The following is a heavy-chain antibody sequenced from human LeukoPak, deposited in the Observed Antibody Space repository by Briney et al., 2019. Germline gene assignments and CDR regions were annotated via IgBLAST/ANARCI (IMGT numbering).Heavy chain of an antibody. J-gene: IGHJ4*02. CDR1: GYTFTSYD. D-gene: IGHD6-19*01. CDR3: ARVSSGGAN. CDR2: MNPNSGNT. Sequence: ASVKVSCKASGYTFTSYDINWVRQATGQGLEWMGWMNPNSGNTGYAQKFQGRVTMTRDTSISTAYMDMSRLKSDDTAVYYCARVSSGGANWGQGTLVTVSS. V-gene: IGHV1-8*01.